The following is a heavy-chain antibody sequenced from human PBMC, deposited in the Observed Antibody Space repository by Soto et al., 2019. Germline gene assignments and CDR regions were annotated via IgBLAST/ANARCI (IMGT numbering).Heavy chain of an antibody. CDR1: GFTISGFR. Sequence: GGIVSISCAASGFTISGFRMKWARQAPGEGLEWVSSVTSSPSSMFYADSVKGRFTISRDYAKDSLFLQMNSLRADDTAVYYGASVSCYASRGDVHYYCSLGS. CDR2: VTSSPSSM. J-gene: IGHJ4*02. CDR3: ASVSCYASRGDVHYY. D-gene: IGHD3-22*01. V-gene: IGHV3-21*01.